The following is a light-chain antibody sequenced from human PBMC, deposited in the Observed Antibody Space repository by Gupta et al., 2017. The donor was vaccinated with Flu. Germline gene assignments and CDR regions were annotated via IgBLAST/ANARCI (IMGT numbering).Light chain of an antibody. Sequence: SVPISCSGTSSDVGGYDYVSCYHHHPGKPPKFILYDVDRRPSGVPDRFSGSKSGNTASLTISGLQAEDEADYYCCSYADTYTWVFGGGTKVTVL. V-gene: IGLV2-11*01. CDR2: DVD. J-gene: IGLJ3*02. CDR3: CSYADTYTWV. CDR1: SSDVGGYDY.